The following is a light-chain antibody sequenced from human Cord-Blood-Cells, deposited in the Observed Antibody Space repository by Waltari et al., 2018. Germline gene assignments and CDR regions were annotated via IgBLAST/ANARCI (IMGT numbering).Light chain of an antibody. CDR3: QQYVNLPFT. CDR1: QDISNY. V-gene: IGKV1-33*01. Sequence: DIQMTQSPSSLSASVGDRVTITCQASQDISNYLNWYQQKPGKAPKLLIYDASNLETEVPSRFSGSGSGTDFTFTISSLQPEDIGTYYCQQYVNLPFTFGQGTRLAIK. CDR2: DAS. J-gene: IGKJ5*01.